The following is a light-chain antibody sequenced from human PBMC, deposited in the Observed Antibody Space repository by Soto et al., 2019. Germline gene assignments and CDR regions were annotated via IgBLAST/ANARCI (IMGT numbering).Light chain of an antibody. CDR2: SND. V-gene: IGLV1-44*01. CDR1: SSNIGSNT. CDR3: AAWDDSLNGYV. J-gene: IGLJ1*01. Sequence: QAVVTQPPSASGTPGQRVAISCSGSSSNIGSNTVSWYQQLPGTAPRLLVYSNDQRPSGVPDRFSGSRSGSSASLAISGLQSEDETDYYCAAWDDSLNGYVFGTGTKVTVL.